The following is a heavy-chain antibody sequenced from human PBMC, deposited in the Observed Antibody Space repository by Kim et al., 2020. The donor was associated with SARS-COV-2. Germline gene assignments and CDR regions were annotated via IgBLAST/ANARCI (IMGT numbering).Heavy chain of an antibody. CDR3: ARGGYSSSWPLPAYYFDY. CDR1: GFTFSSYW. Sequence: GGSLRLSCAASGFTFSSYWMSWVRQAPGKGLEWVANIKQDGSEKYYVDSVKGRFTISRDNAKNSLYLQMNSLRAEDTAVYYCARGGYSSSWPLPAYYFDYWGQGTLVTVSS. CDR2: IKQDGSEK. J-gene: IGHJ4*02. D-gene: IGHD6-13*01. V-gene: IGHV3-7*01.